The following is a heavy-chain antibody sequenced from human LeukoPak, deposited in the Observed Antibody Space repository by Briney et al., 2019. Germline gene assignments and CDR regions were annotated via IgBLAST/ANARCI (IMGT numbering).Heavy chain of an antibody. J-gene: IGHJ3*02. CDR1: GGSFSGYY. V-gene: IGHV4-34*01. CDR3: ARGFAYYYDSSGYQTGNAFDI. CDR2: INHSGST. D-gene: IGHD3-22*01. Sequence: SETLSLTCAVYGGSFSGYYWSWIRQPPGKGLEWIGEINHSGSTNYNPSLKSQVTISVDTSKNQFSLKLSSVTAADTAVYYCARGFAYYYDSSGYQTGNAFDIWGQGTMVTVSS.